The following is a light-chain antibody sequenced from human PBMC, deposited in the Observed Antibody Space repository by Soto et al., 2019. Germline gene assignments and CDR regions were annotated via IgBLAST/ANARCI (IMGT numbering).Light chain of an antibody. J-gene: IGLJ3*02. V-gene: IGLV1-44*01. CDR3: AVWDDSLNAGV. Sequence: QTVVTQPPSASGTPGQRVTMSCSGSSSNIGSNTVNWYQQLPGTAPKLLIYSNNQRPSGVRDRFTGSKSGTAASLAISGLQSEDEADYYCAVWDDSLNAGVFGGGTKLTGL. CDR2: SNN. CDR1: SSNIGSNT.